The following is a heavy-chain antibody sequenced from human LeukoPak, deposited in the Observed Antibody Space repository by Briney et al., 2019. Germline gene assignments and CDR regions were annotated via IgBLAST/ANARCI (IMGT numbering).Heavy chain of an antibody. J-gene: IGHJ4*01. CDR2: ISIDGSTT. V-gene: IGHV3-74*01. CDR1: GFTFTTYW. CDR3: TRGPSARQDY. D-gene: IGHD2-2*01. Sequence: GGSLRLSCAASGFTFTTYWMHWVRQAPGEGLVWVSRISIDGSTTNYADSVKGRFTVSRDNAKNTLYLQMNSLRAEDTAVYYCTRGPSARQDYWGHGTLVTVSS.